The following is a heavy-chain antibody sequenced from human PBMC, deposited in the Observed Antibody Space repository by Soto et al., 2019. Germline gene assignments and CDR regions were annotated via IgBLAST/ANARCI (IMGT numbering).Heavy chain of an antibody. V-gene: IGHV3-49*04. CDR1: GFTFGGYG. D-gene: IGHD2-21*02. CDR3: VRAVCGTDCPPYSFDY. CDR2: IRSKACCRTT. Sequence: RLSFTTSGFTFGGYGMSWVRQAPGKGVEWVGFIRSKACCRTTEYAASVRGRFTISRDDSKSIAYLQLNSLKTEYTGVYYCVRAVCGTDCPPYSFDYWGQGTLVTVSS. J-gene: IGHJ4*02.